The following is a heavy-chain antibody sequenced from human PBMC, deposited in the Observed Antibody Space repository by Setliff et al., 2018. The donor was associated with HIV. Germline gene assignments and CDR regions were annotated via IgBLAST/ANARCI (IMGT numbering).Heavy chain of an antibody. CDR3: ARVHYYDSSGYSEPYYMDV. CDR2: FSADGSA. J-gene: IGHJ6*03. D-gene: IGHD3-22*01. V-gene: IGHV4-61*10. CDR1: GDSVNNDYYY. Sequence: KPSETLSLTCTVSGDSVNNDYYYWTWIRQPAAKGLEWIGRFSADGSANYNPSLKGRVSISVDSSNNEFSLHLKYLTAADTAVYYCARVHYYDSSGYSEPYYMDVWGKGTTVTVSS.